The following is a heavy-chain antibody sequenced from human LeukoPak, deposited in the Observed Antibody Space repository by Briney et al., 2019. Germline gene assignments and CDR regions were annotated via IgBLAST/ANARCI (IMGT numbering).Heavy chain of an antibody. D-gene: IGHD2-15*01. J-gene: IGHJ4*02. CDR2: IKTKADGATT. V-gene: IGHV3-15*01. Sequence: GGSLRLSCAASGFTFIDAWMSWVRQAPGMWLEWVGRIKTKADGATTDYAAPVKGRFTISRDDSKTTLYLQINSLKTEDTAVYYCTADMPASSRAADYWGQGTLVTVSS. CDR3: TADMPASSRAADY. CDR1: GFTFIDAW.